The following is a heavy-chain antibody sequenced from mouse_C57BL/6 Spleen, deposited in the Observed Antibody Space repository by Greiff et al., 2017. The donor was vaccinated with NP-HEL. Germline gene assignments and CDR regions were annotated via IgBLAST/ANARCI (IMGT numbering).Heavy chain of an antibody. Sequence: EVQLQQSGPGLVKPSQSLSLTCSVPGYSITSGYYWNWIRQFPGNKLEWMGYISYDGSNNYNPSLKNRISITRDTSKNQFFLKLNSVTTEDTATYYCARYGYDDGYYAMDYWGQGTSVTVSS. D-gene: IGHD2-2*01. CDR2: ISYDGSN. J-gene: IGHJ4*01. CDR1: GYSITSGYY. CDR3: ARYGYDDGYYAMDY. V-gene: IGHV3-6*01.